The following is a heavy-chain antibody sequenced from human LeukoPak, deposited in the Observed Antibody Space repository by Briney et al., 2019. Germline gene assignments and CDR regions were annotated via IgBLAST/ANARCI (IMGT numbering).Heavy chain of an antibody. D-gene: IGHD5-24*01. CDR1: GFTLSSYG. CDR2: ISYDGSNK. V-gene: IGHV3-30*18. Sequence: GRSLRLSCAASGFTLSSYGMHWVRQAPGKGLEWVAVISYDGSNKYYADSVKGRFTISRDNSKNTLYLQMNSLRAEDTAVYYCAKGHDGYNYGGAFDYWGQGTLVTVSS. J-gene: IGHJ4*02. CDR3: AKGHDGYNYGGAFDY.